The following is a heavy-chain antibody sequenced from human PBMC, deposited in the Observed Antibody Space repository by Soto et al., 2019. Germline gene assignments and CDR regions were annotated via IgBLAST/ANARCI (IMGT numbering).Heavy chain of an antibody. Sequence: GGSLRLSCAASGFTVSSNYMSWVRQAPGKGLEWVSVIYSGGSTYYADSVKGRFTISRDNSKNTLYLQMNSLRAEDTAVYYCARDTALWFGELLSPDAFDIWGQGTMVTVSS. CDR2: IYSGGST. CDR3: ARDTALWFGELLSPDAFDI. D-gene: IGHD3-10*01. V-gene: IGHV3-66*01. J-gene: IGHJ3*02. CDR1: GFTVSSNY.